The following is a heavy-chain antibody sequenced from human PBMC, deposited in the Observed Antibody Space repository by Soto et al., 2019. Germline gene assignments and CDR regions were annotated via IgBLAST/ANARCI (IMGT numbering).Heavy chain of an antibody. J-gene: IGHJ3*02. Sequence: ASVKVSCKASGYTFTSYYMHWVRQAPGQGLEWMGIINPSGGSTSYAQKFQGRVTMTRDTSTSTVYMELSSLRSEDTAVYYCARVGLGGDCSGGSCYSAGALDIWGQGTMVTV. CDR3: ARVGLGGDCSGGSCYSAGALDI. CDR2: INPSGGST. CDR1: GYTFTSYY. V-gene: IGHV1-46*01. D-gene: IGHD2-15*01.